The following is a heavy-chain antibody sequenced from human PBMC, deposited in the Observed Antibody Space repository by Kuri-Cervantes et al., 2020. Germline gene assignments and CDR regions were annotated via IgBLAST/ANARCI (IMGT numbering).Heavy chain of an antibody. CDR1: GYTFTSYG. Sequence: ASVKVSCKASGYTFTSYGISWVRQAPGQGLEWMGWISAYNGNTNYAQKLQGRVTMTRDTSTSTVYMELSSLRSEDTAVYYCAREWLRPDYGGNPRGFGYWGQGTLVTVSS. D-gene: IGHD4-23*01. V-gene: IGHV1-18*01. CDR3: AREWLRPDYGGNPRGFGY. CDR2: ISAYNGNT. J-gene: IGHJ4*02.